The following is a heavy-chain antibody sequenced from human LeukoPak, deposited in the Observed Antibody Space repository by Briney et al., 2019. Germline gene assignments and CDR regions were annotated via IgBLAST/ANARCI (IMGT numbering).Heavy chain of an antibody. Sequence: ASVKVSCKASGYTFTSYGISWVRQAPGQGLEWMGWISAYNGNTNYAQKLQSRVTMTTATSTSTAYMELRSLRSDDTAVYYCARSLGEDNWFDPWGQGTLVTVSS. V-gene: IGHV1-18*01. CDR2: ISAYNGNT. D-gene: IGHD3-16*01. CDR3: ARSLGEDNWFDP. CDR1: GYTFTSYG. J-gene: IGHJ5*02.